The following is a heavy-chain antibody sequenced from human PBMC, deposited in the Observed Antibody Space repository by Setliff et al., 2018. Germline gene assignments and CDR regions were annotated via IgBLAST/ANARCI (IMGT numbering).Heavy chain of an antibody. CDR2: ISTSGTTE. V-gene: IGHV3-48*03. CDR3: ARIKPFAMDV. Sequence: SLRLSCAASGFIFSAYEMNWVRQAPGKGLEWVAYISTSGTTENYADSVKGRFTVSRDNAENSLYLQMNRLRDEDTAVYFCARIKPFAMDVWGQGTTVTVSS. J-gene: IGHJ6*02. CDR1: GFIFSAYE.